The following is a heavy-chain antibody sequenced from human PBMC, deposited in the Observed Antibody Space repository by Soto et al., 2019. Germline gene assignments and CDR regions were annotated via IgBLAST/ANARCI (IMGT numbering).Heavy chain of an antibody. J-gene: IGHJ6*02. CDR3: ARRRDIAARLPSSFLHQDYYYYGMDV. Sequence: QLQLQESGPGLVKPSETLSLTCTVSGGSISSSSYYWGWIRQPPGKGLEWIGSIYYSGSTYYNPSLKSRVTISVDTSKNQFSLKLSSVTAADTAVYYCARRRDIAARLPSSFLHQDYYYYGMDVWGQGTTVTVSS. V-gene: IGHV4-39*01. CDR1: GGSISSSSYY. CDR2: IYYSGST. D-gene: IGHD6-6*01.